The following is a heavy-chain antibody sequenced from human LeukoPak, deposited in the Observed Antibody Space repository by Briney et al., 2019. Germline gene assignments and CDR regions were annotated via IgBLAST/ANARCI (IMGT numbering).Heavy chain of an antibody. Sequence: GGSLRLSCTASGFTFGDYAMSWVRQAPGKGLEWVGFIRSKAYGGTTEYAASVKGRFTISRDDSKSIAYLQMNSLKTEDTAVYYCTRDKPYYYGSGSYPHWGQGTLVTVSS. CDR1: GFTFGDYA. J-gene: IGHJ4*02. D-gene: IGHD3-10*01. CDR2: IRSKAYGGTT. V-gene: IGHV3-49*04. CDR3: TRDKPYYYGSGSYPH.